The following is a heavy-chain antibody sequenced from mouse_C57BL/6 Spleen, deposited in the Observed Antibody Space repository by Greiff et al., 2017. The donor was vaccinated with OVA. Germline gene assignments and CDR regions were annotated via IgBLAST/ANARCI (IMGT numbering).Heavy chain of an antibody. D-gene: IGHD1-1*01. J-gene: IGHJ2*01. V-gene: IGHV2-2*01. CDR2: IWSGGST. CDR3: ARNVNYGSSYVLGFDY. CDR1: GFSLTSYG. Sequence: VQLVESGPGLVQPSQSLSITCTVSGFSLTSYGVHWVRQSPGKGLEWLGVIWSGGSTDYNAAFISRLSISKDNSKSQVFFKMNSLQADDTAIYYCARNVNYGSSYVLGFDYWGQGTTLTVSS.